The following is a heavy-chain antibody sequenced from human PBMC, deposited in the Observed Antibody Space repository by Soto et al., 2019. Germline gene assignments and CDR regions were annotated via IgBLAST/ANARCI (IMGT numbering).Heavy chain of an antibody. V-gene: IGHV3-21*06. Sequence: PGGSMRLSCAASGFTFTRYSMNCVRQATGKGLELGRSINSATNYICSGACIKVRLTMSRNNANNWLYLEMNSLRAEPTAVYYCARESEDLTSNFYYWGRGTRVTVSS. CDR2: INSATNYI. J-gene: IGHJ4*01. CDR3: ARESEDLTSNFYY. CDR1: GFTFTRYS.